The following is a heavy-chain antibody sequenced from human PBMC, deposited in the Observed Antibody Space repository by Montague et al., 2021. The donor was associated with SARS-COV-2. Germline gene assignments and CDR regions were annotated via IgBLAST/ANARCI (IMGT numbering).Heavy chain of an antibody. CDR1: GGSISSGGYY. Sequence: TLSLTCTVSGGSISSGGYYWSWIRQHPGKGLEWIGYIYYSGSTYYNPSLKSRVTISVDTSKNQFSLKLSSVTAAYTAVYYCARVQGITMIVVVIGAFDIWGQGTMVTVSS. D-gene: IGHD3-22*01. CDR3: ARVQGITMIVVVIGAFDI. J-gene: IGHJ3*02. CDR2: IYYSGST. V-gene: IGHV4-31*03.